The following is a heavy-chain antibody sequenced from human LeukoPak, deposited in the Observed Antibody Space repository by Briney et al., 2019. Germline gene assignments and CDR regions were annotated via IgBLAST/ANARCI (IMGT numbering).Heavy chain of an antibody. Sequence: HTGGSLTLSCALSGLTFSSYAMSWARHAPGKGLEWVLAINGNGGSTYYADSVKCRFTISRDNSTNTLYLQMNSLRAEDTAVYYCAKVRRLYGGFTFDYWGQGTLVTVSS. CDR3: AKVRRLYGGFTFDY. V-gene: IGHV3-23*01. J-gene: IGHJ4*02. CDR1: GLTFSSYA. CDR2: INGNGGST. D-gene: IGHD4-17*01.